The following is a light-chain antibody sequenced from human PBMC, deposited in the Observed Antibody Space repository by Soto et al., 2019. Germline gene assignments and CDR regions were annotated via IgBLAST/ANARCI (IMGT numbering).Light chain of an antibody. V-gene: IGKV3-20*01. J-gene: IGKJ1*01. CDR2: GAS. Sequence: IVLTQSPGTLSLSPGERATLSWRASQSVSNNYLAWYQQKPGQAPRLLIYGASNRATGIPDRFSGSGSGAYFTLTISRLEPEDFAVYDCQQYGSSGTLGQGTKVDIK. CDR3: QQYGSSGT. CDR1: QSVSNNY.